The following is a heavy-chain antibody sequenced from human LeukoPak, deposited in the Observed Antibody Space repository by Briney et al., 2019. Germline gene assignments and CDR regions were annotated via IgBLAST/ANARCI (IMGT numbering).Heavy chain of an antibody. J-gene: IGHJ6*03. CDR2: IYYSGST. CDR3: ARGGYDRLYYYYMDV. CDR1: GGSISSSSYY. V-gene: IGHV4-39*07. D-gene: IGHD5-12*01. Sequence: PSETLSLTCTVSGGSISSSSYYWGWIRQPPGKGLEWIGSIYYSGSTYYNPSLKSRVTISVDTSKNQFSLKLSSVTAADTAVYYCARGGYDRLYYYYMDVWGKGTTVTVSS.